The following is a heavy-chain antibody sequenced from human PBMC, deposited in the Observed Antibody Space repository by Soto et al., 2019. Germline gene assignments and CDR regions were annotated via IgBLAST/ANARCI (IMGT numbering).Heavy chain of an antibody. J-gene: IGHJ5*02. CDR2: IYYSGST. V-gene: IGHV4-31*03. Sequence: SETLSLICTVSGRSISSGGYYWSWIRQHPGKGLEWIGYIYYSGSTYYNPSLKSRVTISVDTSKNQFSLKLSSVTAADTAVYYCAICSGGSYDNWFDPWGQGTLVTVSS. CDR3: AICSGGSYDNWFDP. CDR1: GRSISSGGYY. D-gene: IGHD2-15*01.